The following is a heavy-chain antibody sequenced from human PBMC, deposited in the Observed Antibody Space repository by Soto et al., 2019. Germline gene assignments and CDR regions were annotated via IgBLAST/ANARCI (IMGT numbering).Heavy chain of an antibody. CDR1: GYIFTNFY. J-gene: IGHJ4*02. D-gene: IGHD6-6*01. CDR3: TRGLASRDY. Sequence: QEQLVKPGAEVKKPGASVKFSGKASGYIFTNFYIHWVRQDPGQGLEWIGIINPNGGSTNYAQNFQGRVTMTRDTSTSTVYMDLSSLRSEDTAVYYCTRGLASRDYWGQGTLITVSS. CDR2: INPNGGST. V-gene: IGHV1-46*03.